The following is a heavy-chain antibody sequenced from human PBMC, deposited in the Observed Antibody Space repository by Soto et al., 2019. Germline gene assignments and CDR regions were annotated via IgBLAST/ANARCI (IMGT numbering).Heavy chain of an antibody. V-gene: IGHV3-30*18. J-gene: IGHJ6*02. CDR2: ILYDESNK. CDR3: GKDSRIQDQTLWIYGMDV. CDR1: GLSFSICG. Sequence: GGSLRLSCAASGLSFSICGMHWVRQAPGKGLAWLAVILYDESNKYYADSVKGRFTISRDNSKNTLYLQMKRLRVEDTAVYYCGKDSRIQDQTLWIYGMDVWGQVTTVTVSS. D-gene: IGHD5-18*01.